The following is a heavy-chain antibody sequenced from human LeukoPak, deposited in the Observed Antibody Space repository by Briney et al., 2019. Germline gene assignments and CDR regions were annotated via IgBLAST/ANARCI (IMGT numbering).Heavy chain of an antibody. J-gene: IGHJ4*02. Sequence: LSGGSLRLSCAASGFTISSSYMSWVRQAPGKGLGWVSVIYRGESTYYTESVRGRFMISRDSSKNTLYLQMNSLRAEDTAVYYCVREIGNSGNYDWGQGTLVTVSS. CDR3: VREIGNSGNYD. CDR2: IYRGEST. V-gene: IGHV3-53*01. CDR1: GFTISSSY. D-gene: IGHD1-26*01.